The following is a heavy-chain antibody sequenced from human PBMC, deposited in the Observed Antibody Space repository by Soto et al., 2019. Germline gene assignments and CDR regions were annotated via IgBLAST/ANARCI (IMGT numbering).Heavy chain of an antibody. CDR1: GFTFSSYG. V-gene: IGHV3-30*18. J-gene: IGHJ4*02. Sequence: GGSLRLSCAASGFTFSSYGMHWVRQAPGKGLEWVAVISYDGSNKYYADSVKGRFTISRDNSKNTLYLQMNSLRAEDTAVYYCAKDLALLAVAGSYWGQGTLVTVSS. CDR3: AKDLALLAVAGSY. CDR2: ISYDGSNK. D-gene: IGHD6-19*01.